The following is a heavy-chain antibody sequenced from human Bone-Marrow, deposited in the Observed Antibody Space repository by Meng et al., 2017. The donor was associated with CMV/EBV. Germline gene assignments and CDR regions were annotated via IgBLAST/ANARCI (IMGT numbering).Heavy chain of an antibody. D-gene: IGHD2-15*01. CDR1: GYTFTSYY. CDR2: INPNSGST. V-gene: IGHV1-46*01. Sequence: ASVKVSCKASGYTFTSYYMHWVRQAPGQGLEWMGRINPNSGSTSYAQKFQGRVTITRDTSTSTVYMELSSLRSEDTAVYYCSRAVGMVVAATQRWLGYWGQGTLVTVSS. CDR3: SRAVGMVVAATQRWLGY. J-gene: IGHJ4*02.